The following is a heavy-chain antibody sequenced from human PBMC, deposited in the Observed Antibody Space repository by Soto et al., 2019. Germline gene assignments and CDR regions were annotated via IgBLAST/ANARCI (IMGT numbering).Heavy chain of an antibody. CDR3: ARGRGYYYGSGSYYNVFYYYGMDV. D-gene: IGHD3-10*01. J-gene: IGHJ6*02. CDR1: GYTFTSYD. V-gene: IGHV1-8*01. CDR2: MNPNSGNT. Sequence: GESLKISCKASGYTFTSYDINWVRQATGQGLEWMGWMNPNSGNTGYAQKFQGRVTMTRNTSISTAYMELSSLRSEDTAVYYCARGRGYYYGSGSYYNVFYYYGMDVWGQGTTVTVSS.